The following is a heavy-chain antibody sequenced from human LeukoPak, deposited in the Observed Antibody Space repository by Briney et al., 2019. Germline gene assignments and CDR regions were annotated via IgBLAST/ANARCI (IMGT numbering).Heavy chain of an antibody. D-gene: IGHD3-10*01. CDR2: FDPEDGET. Sequence: ASVKVSCKVSGYTLTELSMHWVRQAPGKGLEWMGGFDPEDGETIYAQKFQGRVTMTEDTSTDTAYMELSSLRSEDTAVYYCATDLLHYYGSGSYYNWGQGTLVTVSS. J-gene: IGHJ4*02. V-gene: IGHV1-24*01. CDR1: GYTLTELS. CDR3: ATDLLHYYGSGSYYN.